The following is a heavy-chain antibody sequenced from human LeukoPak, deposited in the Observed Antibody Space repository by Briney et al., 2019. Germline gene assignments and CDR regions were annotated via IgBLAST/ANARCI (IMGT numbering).Heavy chain of an antibody. J-gene: IGHJ4*02. V-gene: IGHV3-21*01. CDR3: AREGYYDSSGYPLP. Sequence: PGGSLRLSCAASGFTFSSYSMNWIRQAPGKGLEWVSSISSSSSYKYYADSVKGRFTISRDNAKNSLYLQMNSLRAEDTAVYYCAREGYYDSSGYPLPWGQGTLVTVSS. CDR2: ISSSSSYK. D-gene: IGHD3-22*01. CDR1: GFTFSSYS.